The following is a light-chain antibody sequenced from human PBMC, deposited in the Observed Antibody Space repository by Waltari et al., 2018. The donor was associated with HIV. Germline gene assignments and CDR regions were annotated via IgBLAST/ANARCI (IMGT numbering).Light chain of an antibody. J-gene: IGKJ2*01. CDR1: QDVSNY. Sequence: DIQLTQSPSSLSASVGDIVTITCQASQDVSNYLNWYQQKPGKAPKLLIYDASNLAAGVPSRFSGSGSGTDFTFTIISLRPEDIATYYCQQFDYLMYTFGQGTKLEIQ. V-gene: IGKV1-33*01. CDR2: DAS. CDR3: QQFDYLMYT.